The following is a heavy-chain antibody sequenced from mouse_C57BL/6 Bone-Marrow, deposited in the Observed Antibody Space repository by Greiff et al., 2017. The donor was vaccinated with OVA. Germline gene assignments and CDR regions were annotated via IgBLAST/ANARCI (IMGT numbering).Heavy chain of an antibody. CDR2: IRNKANGYTT. Sequence: EVQLQESGGGLVQPGGSLSLSCAASGFTFTDYYMSWVRQPPGQALEWLGFIRNKANGYTTEYSASVKGRFTISRDNSQSILYLQMNALRAEDSATYYCASLLPPDYWGQGTTLTVSS. V-gene: IGHV7-3*01. CDR1: GFTFTDYY. D-gene: IGHD1-1*01. CDR3: ASLLPPDY. J-gene: IGHJ2*01.